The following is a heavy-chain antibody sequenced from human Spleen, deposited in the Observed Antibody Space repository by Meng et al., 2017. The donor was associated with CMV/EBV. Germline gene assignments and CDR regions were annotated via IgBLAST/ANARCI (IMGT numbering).Heavy chain of an antibody. V-gene: IGHV1-18*01. D-gene: IGHD4-17*01. CDR1: GYTFTSYG. Sequence: VQVVHAVAEVKKAGASVKVSCKASGYTFTSYGISGVRQAPGQGLEWMGWISAYNGNTNYAQKLQGRVTMTTDTSTSTAYMELRSLRSDDTAVYYCAREDDYGDYRGGDYWGQGTLVTVSS. CDR3: AREDDYGDYRGGDY. J-gene: IGHJ4*02. CDR2: ISAYNGNT.